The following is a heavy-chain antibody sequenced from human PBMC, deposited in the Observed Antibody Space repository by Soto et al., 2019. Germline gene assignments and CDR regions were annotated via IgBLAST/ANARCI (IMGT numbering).Heavy chain of an antibody. D-gene: IGHD1-1*01. V-gene: IGHV1-69*13. Sequence: SVKVSCKSSGGTFSSHSINWVRQAPGQGLEWMGGIIPIFGPANFAKKFRGRVTITADESTTTAYMELSSLTSEDTAVYYCATGSFTSTGGRIGYHYNAMDVWGQGTTVTVSS. J-gene: IGHJ6*02. CDR1: GGTFSSHS. CDR3: ATGSFTSTGGRIGYHYNAMDV. CDR2: IIPIFGPA.